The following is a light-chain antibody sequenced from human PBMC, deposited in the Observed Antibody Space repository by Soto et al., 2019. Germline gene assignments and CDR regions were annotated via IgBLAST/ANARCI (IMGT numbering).Light chain of an antibody. CDR3: QQYINWPWT. Sequence: EIVMTQSPATLSVSPGERATLSCRASQSVSSNLAWYQQKPGQAPRLLIYGASTRATGIPARFSGSGSGKEFTLTISSLQAEDFAVDYCQQYINWPWTFGPWTKVDIK. CDR2: GAS. J-gene: IGKJ3*01. CDR1: QSVSSN. V-gene: IGKV3-15*01.